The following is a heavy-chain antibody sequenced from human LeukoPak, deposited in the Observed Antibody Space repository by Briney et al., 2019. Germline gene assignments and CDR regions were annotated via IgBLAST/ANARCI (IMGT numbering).Heavy chain of an antibody. Sequence: GGSLRLSCAASGFSSNNAWMTWVRQAPGKGLEWVGRIKTKTDGGTTEYAAPLKGRFTISRDDSKNTLYLQMNSLKTEDTAVYYCTTSSPWFDSWGQGTLVTVSS. CDR1: GFSSNNAW. J-gene: IGHJ5*01. CDR2: IKTKTDGGTT. CDR3: TTSSPWFDS. V-gene: IGHV3-15*01.